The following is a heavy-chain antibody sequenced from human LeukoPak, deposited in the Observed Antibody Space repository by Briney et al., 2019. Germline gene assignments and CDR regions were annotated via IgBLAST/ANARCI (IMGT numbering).Heavy chain of an antibody. J-gene: IGHJ3*02. D-gene: IGHD3-22*01. CDR3: ARTYYYDSSGYYWEAFDI. V-gene: IGHV1-18*01. Sequence: ASVKVSCKASGYTFTSYGISWVRQAPGQGLEWMGWISAYNGNTNYAQKLQGRDTMTTDTSTSTAYMELRSLRSDDTAVYYCARTYYYDSSGYYWEAFDIWGQGTMVTVSS. CDR2: ISAYNGNT. CDR1: GYTFTSYG.